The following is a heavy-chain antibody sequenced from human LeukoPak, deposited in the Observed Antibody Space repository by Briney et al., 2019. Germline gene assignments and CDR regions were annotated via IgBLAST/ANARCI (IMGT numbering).Heavy chain of an antibody. CDR2: INAGNGNT. CDR3: ARAVGSGWPFDY. D-gene: IGHD6-19*01. V-gene: IGHV1-3*01. CDR1: GYTFTSYA. J-gene: IGHJ4*02. Sequence: ASVKVSCKASGYTFTSYAMHWVRQAPGQRLEWMGWINAGNGNTKYSQKFQGRVTITRDTSASTAYMELSSLRPEDTAVYYCARAVGSGWPFDYWGQGTLVTVSS.